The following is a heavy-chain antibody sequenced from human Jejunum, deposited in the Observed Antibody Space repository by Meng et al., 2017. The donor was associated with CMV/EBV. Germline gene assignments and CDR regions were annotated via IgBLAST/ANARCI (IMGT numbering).Heavy chain of an antibody. CDR2: IHDTGST. CDR3: ARGSIFVSFDS. J-gene: IGHJ4*02. CDR1: GCSIGSGDYY. V-gene: IGHV4-30-4*08. Sequence: LPGPGPGLGKHSRTLSLPGSVSGCSIGSGDYYWSWIRQPPGKGLEWIGNIHDTGSTYYNPSLKSRVDISLGTSRNHFSLTLSSVTAEDTAVYFCARGSIFVSFDSWGQGTLVTVSS. D-gene: IGHD3-3*01.